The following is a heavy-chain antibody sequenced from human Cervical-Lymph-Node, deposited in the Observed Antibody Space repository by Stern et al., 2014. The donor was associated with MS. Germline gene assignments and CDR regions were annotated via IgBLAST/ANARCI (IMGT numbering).Heavy chain of an antibody. Sequence: VQLVESGGGVVQPGRSLRLSCAGSGFIFRTYGMHWVRQAPGKGLEWVAVISYDGNDKYSADSVKGRFTISRDNSKNTLYLQMNSLKTEDTAVYYCAKDSQSRTTYHYYGMDVWGQGTTVAVSS. V-gene: IGHV3-30*18. J-gene: IGHJ6*02. CDR3: AKDSQSRTTYHYYGMDV. D-gene: IGHD1-1*01. CDR1: GFIFRTYG. CDR2: ISYDGNDK.